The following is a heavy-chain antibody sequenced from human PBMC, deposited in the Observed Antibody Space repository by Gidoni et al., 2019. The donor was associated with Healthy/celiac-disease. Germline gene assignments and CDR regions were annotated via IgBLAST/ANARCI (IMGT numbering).Heavy chain of an antibody. D-gene: IGHD3-22*01. V-gene: IGHV3-15*01. J-gene: IGHJ4*02. CDR1: VITFCQYW. CDR2: ITSITDGGTT. CDR3: TTDPPDYYASSGYYYDAVDY. Sequence: EVQLVASGGGLVKPGGSLSISCAASVITFCQYWMRWVRQAPGKALEWVGRITSITDGGTTDYAAPVKGRFTISRDDSKNTLYLQMSSLKSEDTAVYYCTTDPPDYYASSGYYYDAVDYWGQGTLVTVSS.